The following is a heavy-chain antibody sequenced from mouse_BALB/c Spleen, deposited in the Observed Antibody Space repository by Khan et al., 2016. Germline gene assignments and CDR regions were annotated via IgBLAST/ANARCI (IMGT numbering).Heavy chain of an antibody. CDR3: SRYEGYCFDD. D-gene: IGHD2-3*01. CDR1: GYSITSGY. V-gene: IGHV3-8*02. Sequence: EVQLQESGPSLVKPSQTLSLTCSVTGYSITSGYWNWIRKFPGNKFEYMGYISYSSTTYNNPSLKSRRFITPDTSTNQLYLQLNYVTAKDTATYYCSRYEGYCFDDWGQGTTLTVSS. J-gene: IGHJ2*01. CDR2: ISYSSTT.